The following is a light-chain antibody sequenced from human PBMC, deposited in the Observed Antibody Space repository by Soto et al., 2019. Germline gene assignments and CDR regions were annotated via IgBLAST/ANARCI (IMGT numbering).Light chain of an antibody. CDR1: QRVLYSSNNKNY. V-gene: IGKV4-1*01. CDR2: WAS. CDR3: QQYYSTPLT. Sequence: DIVMTQSPDSLAVSLGERATINCKSSQRVLYSSNNKNYLAWYQQKPGQPPKLLIYWASTREPGVPDRFSGAGSGTDFTLTISSLQAEDVAVYYCQQYYSTPLTFGGGTKVEIK. J-gene: IGKJ4*01.